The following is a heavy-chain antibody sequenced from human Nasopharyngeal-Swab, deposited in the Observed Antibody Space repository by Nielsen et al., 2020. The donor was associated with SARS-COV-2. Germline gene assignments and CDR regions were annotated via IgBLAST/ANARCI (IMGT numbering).Heavy chain of an antibody. Sequence: GESLKISCAASGFTFSSYAMHWVRQAPGKGLEWMTLISYDGSNKYYADSVKGRFTISRDNSQNTLYLQMNSLRAEDTAIYYCAKDRDSGDDSEEYYHYYGMDVWGQGAPVTVSS. D-gene: IGHD5-12*01. CDR3: AKDRDSGDDSEEYYHYYGMDV. CDR2: ISYDGSNK. V-gene: IGHV3-30*04. CDR1: GFTFSSYA. J-gene: IGHJ6*02.